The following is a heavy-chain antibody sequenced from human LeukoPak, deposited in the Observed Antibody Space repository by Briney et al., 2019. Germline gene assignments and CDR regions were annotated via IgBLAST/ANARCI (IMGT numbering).Heavy chain of an antibody. CDR1: GFTFSSYA. Sequence: GGSLRLSCAASGFTFSSYAMSWVRQAPGKGLEWVSDISGGGATTFYADSVKGRFTISRDNSKNTLYLQLSSQRAEDTAVYYCAKSTGYSTTGRDFDSWGRGTLVTVSS. CDR2: ISGGGATT. D-gene: IGHD6-13*01. CDR3: AKSTGYSTTGRDFDS. V-gene: IGHV3-23*01. J-gene: IGHJ4*02.